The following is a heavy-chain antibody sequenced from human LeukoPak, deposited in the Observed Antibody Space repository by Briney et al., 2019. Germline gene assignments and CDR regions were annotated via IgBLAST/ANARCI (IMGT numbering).Heavy chain of an antibody. CDR1: GGSLSGYY. CDR3: ASAVPDCSGGSCHSPDY. Sequence: PSETLSLTCAVYGGSLSGYYWSWIRQPPGKGLEWIGEINHSGSTNYNPSLKSRVTIPVDTSKNQFSLKLSSVTAADTAVYYCASAVPDCSGGSCHSPDYWGQGTLVTVSS. D-gene: IGHD2-15*01. CDR2: INHSGST. V-gene: IGHV4-34*01. J-gene: IGHJ4*02.